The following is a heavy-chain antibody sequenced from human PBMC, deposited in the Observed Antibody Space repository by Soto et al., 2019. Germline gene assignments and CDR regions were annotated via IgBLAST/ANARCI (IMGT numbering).Heavy chain of an antibody. CDR2: ITGGDDST. Sequence: EVQLLESGGGLVQPGGSLRLSCAASGFTFSSFAMNWVRQAPGKGLEWVSGITGGDDSTFYADSVKGRFTISRVQSKNTVYLQMNSLRAEDTAVYYCVKKIAGTTTSGAYWYFDPWGRGTLVTVSS. CDR1: GFTFSSFA. D-gene: IGHD1-26*01. J-gene: IGHJ2*01. V-gene: IGHV3-23*01. CDR3: VKKIAGTTTSGAYWYFDP.